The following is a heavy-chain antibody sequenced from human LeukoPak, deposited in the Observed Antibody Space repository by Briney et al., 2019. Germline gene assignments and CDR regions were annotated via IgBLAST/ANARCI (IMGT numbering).Heavy chain of an antibody. V-gene: IGHV3-23*01. CDR2: ISGSGGST. D-gene: IGHD1-1*01. J-gene: IGHJ4*02. CDR1: GYIFSSYG. Sequence: GGSLRLSCAASGYIFSSYGMHWVRQAPGKGLEWVSAISGSGGSTYYADSVKGRFTISRDNSKNTLYLQMNSLRAEDTAVYYCAKDPPGRPRNFDYWGQGTLVTVSS. CDR3: AKDPPGRPRNFDY.